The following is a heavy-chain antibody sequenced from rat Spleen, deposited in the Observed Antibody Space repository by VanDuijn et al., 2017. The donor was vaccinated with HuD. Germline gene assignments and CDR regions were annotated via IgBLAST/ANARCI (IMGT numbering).Heavy chain of an antibody. V-gene: IGHV5S13*01. CDR1: GFTYSNYV. Sequence: EVQLVESGGGLVQPGRSLKLSCAASGFTYSNYVMAWVRQAPTKGLEWVASISTGGGNTYYRDSVKGRFTISRDNAKNTLYLQMDSLRSEDTATYYCAKYITIHTMGITDGFDYWGQGVMVTVSS. J-gene: IGHJ2*01. CDR2: ISTGGGNT. D-gene: IGHD1-9*01. CDR3: AKYITIHTMGITDGFDY.